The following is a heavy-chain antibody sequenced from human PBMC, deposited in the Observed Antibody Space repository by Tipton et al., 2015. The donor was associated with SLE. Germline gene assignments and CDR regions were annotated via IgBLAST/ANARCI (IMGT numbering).Heavy chain of an antibody. CDR1: GFTFSDYY. CDR2: ISSSGSTI. D-gene: IGHD5-24*01. V-gene: IGHV3-11*01. CDR3: ARVLRDVYNSAS. J-gene: IGHJ5*02. Sequence: GSLRLSCAASGFTFSDYYMSWIRQAPGKGLEWVSYISSSGSTIYYADSVKGRFTISRDNAKNSLYLQMNSLRAEDTAVYYCARVLRDVYNSASWGQGTLVTVSS.